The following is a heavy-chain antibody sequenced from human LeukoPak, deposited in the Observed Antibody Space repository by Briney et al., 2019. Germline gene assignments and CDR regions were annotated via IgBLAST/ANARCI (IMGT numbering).Heavy chain of an antibody. CDR2: IWYDGSNK. D-gene: IGHD2/OR15-2a*01. V-gene: IGHV3-33*06. J-gene: IGHJ5*01. CDR3: AKDTGTSSLSNWFDS. Sequence: GSLRLSCAASGFTFSTSGIHWVRQAPGKGLEWVAVIWYDGSNKYYVDSVKGRFTISRDNSKNTLYLQMNSLRAEDTAVYYCAKDTGTSSLSNWFDSWGQGTLVTVSS. CDR1: GFTFSTSG.